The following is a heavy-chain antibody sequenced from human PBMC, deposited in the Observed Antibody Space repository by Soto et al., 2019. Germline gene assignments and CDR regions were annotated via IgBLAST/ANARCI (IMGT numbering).Heavy chain of an antibody. CDR2: ISYDGSNK. V-gene: IGHV3-30-3*01. CDR1: GFTFSSYA. J-gene: IGHJ6*02. CDR3: ARAPDYSTYGVGLSPDYYYYGMDV. D-gene: IGHD4-4*01. Sequence: QVQLVESGGGVVQPGRSLRLSCAASGFTFSSYAMHWVRQAPGKGLEWVAVISYDGSNKYYADSVKGRFTISRDNSKNTLYLQMNSLRAEDTAVYYCARAPDYSTYGVGLSPDYYYYGMDVWGQGATVTVSS.